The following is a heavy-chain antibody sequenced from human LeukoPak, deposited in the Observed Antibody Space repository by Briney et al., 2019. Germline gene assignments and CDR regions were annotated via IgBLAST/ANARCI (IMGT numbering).Heavy chain of an antibody. CDR2: ISGSGGST. V-gene: IGHV3-23*01. J-gene: IGHJ6*02. Sequence: GGSLRLSCAASGFTFGSYAMSWVRQAPGKGLEWVSAISGSGGSTYYADSVKGRFTISRDNSKNTLYLQMNSLRAEDTAVYYCAKSGYCSSTSCRIYYYYGMDVWGQGTTVTVSS. CDR3: AKSGYCSSTSCRIYYYYGMDV. D-gene: IGHD2-2*01. CDR1: GFTFGSYA.